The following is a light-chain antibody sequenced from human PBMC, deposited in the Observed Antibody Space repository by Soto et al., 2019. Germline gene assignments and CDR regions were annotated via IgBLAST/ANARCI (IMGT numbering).Light chain of an antibody. CDR3: QQRSNWPT. J-gene: IGKJ4*01. CDR1: QSVSSY. V-gene: IGKV3-11*01. CDR2: DAS. Sequence: EIVLTQSPATLSLSPGEIATLSFRTSQSVSSYLAWYQQKPGQAPRLLIYDASNRATGIPVSFSGSGSGTDFTLTISSLEYEDFAVYYCQQRSNWPTFGGGTKVEIK.